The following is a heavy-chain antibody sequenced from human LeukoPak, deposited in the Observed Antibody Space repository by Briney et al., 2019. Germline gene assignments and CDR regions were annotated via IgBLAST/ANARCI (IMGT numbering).Heavy chain of an antibody. Sequence: GGSLRLSCAASGLTFSSYAMSWVRQAPGKGLEWVSAISGSGGSTYYADSVKGRFTISRDNSKNTLYLQMNSLRAEDTAVYYCAKDLYYDSSGTPTFGYWGQGTLVTVSS. V-gene: IGHV3-23*01. J-gene: IGHJ4*02. CDR3: AKDLYYDSSGTPTFGY. CDR1: GLTFSSYA. CDR2: ISGSGGST. D-gene: IGHD3-22*01.